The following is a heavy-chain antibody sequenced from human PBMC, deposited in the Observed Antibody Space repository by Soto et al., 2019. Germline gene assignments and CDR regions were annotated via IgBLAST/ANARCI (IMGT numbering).Heavy chain of an antibody. CDR3: AKEYSTAFDY. D-gene: IGHD6-13*01. CDR2: ISAGGSNT. V-gene: IGHV3-23*01. CDR1: GFSFSNYA. J-gene: IGHJ4*02. Sequence: GGSLRLSCAASGFSFSNYAMNWVRQAPGKGLEWVSAISAGGSNTNYADSVKGRFTISSDNSKNTLYLQMNGLRADDTAVYYCAKEYSTAFDYWGQGTPVTVSS.